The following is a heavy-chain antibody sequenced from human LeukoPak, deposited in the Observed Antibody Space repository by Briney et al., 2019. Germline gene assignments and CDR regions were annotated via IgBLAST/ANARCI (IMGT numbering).Heavy chain of an antibody. CDR2: MNPNSGNT. J-gene: IGHJ6*03. CDR1: GYTFTSYY. Sequence: ASVKVSCKASGYTFTSYYMHWVRQAPGQGLEWMGWMNPNSGNTGYAQKFQGRVTITRNTSISTAYMELSSLRSEDTAVYYCARGPTYCSSTSCWFGGIYYYYYMDVWGKGTTVTVSS. V-gene: IGHV1-8*03. D-gene: IGHD2-2*01. CDR3: ARGPTYCSSTSCWFGGIYYYYYMDV.